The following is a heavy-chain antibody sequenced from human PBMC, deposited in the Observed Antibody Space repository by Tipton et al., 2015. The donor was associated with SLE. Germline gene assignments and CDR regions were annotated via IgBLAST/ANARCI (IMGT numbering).Heavy chain of an antibody. CDR3: ARGLYYYYGMDV. CDR2: INQSGSV. J-gene: IGHJ6*02. Sequence: LRLSCAVYGGSFSGFPWSWIRQPPGKGLEGLGEINQSGSVTYNPSLKSRVTISVDTSKNQFSLKLSSVTAADTAVYYCARGLYYYYGMDVWGQGTTVTVSS. V-gene: IGHV4-34*01. CDR1: GGSFSGFP.